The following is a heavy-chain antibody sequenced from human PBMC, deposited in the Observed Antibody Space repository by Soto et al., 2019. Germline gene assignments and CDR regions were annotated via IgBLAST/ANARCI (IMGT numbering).Heavy chain of an antibody. CDR1: GFTLDNNW. J-gene: IGHJ3*01. V-gene: IGHV3-74*01. D-gene: IGHD3-3*02. CDR2: IKSDGTTT. Sequence: EVPVIQSGGGLVQPGGFLRLSCEGSGFTLDNNWMHWVHQAPGKGLEWVSLIKSDGTTTNYADSVKGRFTVSRDNARNTLYLHMNSLRVEDTAIYYCTHFTLWGQGITVTVSS. CDR3: THFTL.